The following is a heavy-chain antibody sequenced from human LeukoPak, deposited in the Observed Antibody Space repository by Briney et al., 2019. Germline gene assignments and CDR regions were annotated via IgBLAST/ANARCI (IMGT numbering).Heavy chain of an antibody. Sequence: ASVKVSCKASGYTFTSYDINWVRQATGQGLEWMGWMNPNSGNTGYAQKFQGRVTMTRNTSISTAYMELSSLRSEDTAVYYCARMARYCTNGVCHLNLDYWGQGTLVTVPS. D-gene: IGHD2-8*01. CDR2: MNPNSGNT. J-gene: IGHJ4*02. CDR3: ARMARYCTNGVCHLNLDY. CDR1: GYTFTSYD. V-gene: IGHV1-8*01.